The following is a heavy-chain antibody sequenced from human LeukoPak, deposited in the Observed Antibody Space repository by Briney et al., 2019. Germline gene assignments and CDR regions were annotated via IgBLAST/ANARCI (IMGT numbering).Heavy chain of an antibody. J-gene: IGHJ4*02. Sequence: SETLSLTCSVSGGSISSYYWSWLRQPPGKRLEWIGYIYYSGSTNYNPSLKSRVTISVDTSKNQFSLKLSSVTAADTAVYYCARHAPMTTYDYWGQGTLVTVSS. CDR3: ARHAPMTTYDY. D-gene: IGHD4-11*01. V-gene: IGHV4-59*08. CDR1: GGSISSYY. CDR2: IYYSGST.